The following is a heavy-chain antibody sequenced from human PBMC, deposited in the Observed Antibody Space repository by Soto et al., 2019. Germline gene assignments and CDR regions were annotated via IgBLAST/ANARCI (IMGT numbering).Heavy chain of an antibody. CDR1: GYTLTELS. J-gene: IGHJ6*02. V-gene: IGHV1-24*01. Sequence: QVQLAQSAAEVKKPGASVKVSCKVSGYTLTELSMQWVRQAPGKGLEWMGGFDPEDGETIYAQKFQGRVTMTEDTSTDTAYMELSSLRSDDTAVYYCATVLPTVDYYYYGMDVWGQGTTVTVSS. D-gene: IGHD1-26*01. CDR2: FDPEDGET. CDR3: ATVLPTVDYYYYGMDV.